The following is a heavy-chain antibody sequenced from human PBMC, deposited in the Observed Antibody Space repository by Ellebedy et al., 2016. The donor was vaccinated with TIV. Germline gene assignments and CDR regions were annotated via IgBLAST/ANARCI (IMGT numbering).Heavy chain of an antibody. J-gene: IGHJ4*02. Sequence: AASVKVSCKASGYTFTSYYMHWVRQAPGQGLEGMGIINPSGGSTSSARKFQGRVTMTRDTSTSTVYMELSSLRSEDTAVYYCARDLTMVRGVIISSPGYWGQGTLVTVSS. D-gene: IGHD3-10*01. CDR1: GYTFTSYY. V-gene: IGHV1-46*01. CDR2: INPSGGST. CDR3: ARDLTMVRGVIISSPGY.